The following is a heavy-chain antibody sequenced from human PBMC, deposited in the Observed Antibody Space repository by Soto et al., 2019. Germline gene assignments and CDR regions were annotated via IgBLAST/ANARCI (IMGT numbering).Heavy chain of an antibody. J-gene: IGHJ4*02. CDR1: GYTFTSYG. D-gene: IGHD6-6*01. CDR3: ARGRDGDY. V-gene: IGHV1-18*01. Sequence: QVHLVQSGAEVKKPGASVKVSCKASGYTFTSYGITWVRQAPGQGLEWMGWISAHNGNTDYAQKLQGRVIVTRDTSTSTAYMEGRSLRSGDTAVYYCARGRDGDYWGQGALVTVSS. CDR2: ISAHNGNT.